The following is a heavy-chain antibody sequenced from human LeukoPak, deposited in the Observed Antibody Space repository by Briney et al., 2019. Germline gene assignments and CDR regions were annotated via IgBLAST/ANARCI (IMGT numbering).Heavy chain of an antibody. J-gene: IGHJ4*02. CDR1: GGSFSGYY. Sequence: PSETLSLTCAVYGGSFSGYYWSWIRQPPGKGVEWIGEINHSGSTNYNPSLKSRVTISVDTSKNQFSLKLSSVTAADTAVYYCARGGYTNYYGSGSYYKPFDYWGQGTLVTVSS. V-gene: IGHV4-34*01. CDR3: ARGGYTNYYGSGSYYKPFDY. CDR2: INHSGST. D-gene: IGHD3-10*01.